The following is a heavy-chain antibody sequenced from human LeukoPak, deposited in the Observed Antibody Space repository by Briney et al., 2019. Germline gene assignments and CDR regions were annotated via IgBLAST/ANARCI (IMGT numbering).Heavy chain of an antibody. Sequence: GESLKISCKGSGYSFTSYWIGWVRQMPGKGLEWMGIIYPGDSDTRYSPSFQGQVTISADKSISTAYLQWSSLKASDTAMYYCARRGSSGSQYNWFDPWGQGTLVTVSS. D-gene: IGHD6-19*01. CDR1: GYSFTSYW. CDR2: IYPGDSDT. V-gene: IGHV5-51*01. CDR3: ARRGSSGSQYNWFDP. J-gene: IGHJ5*02.